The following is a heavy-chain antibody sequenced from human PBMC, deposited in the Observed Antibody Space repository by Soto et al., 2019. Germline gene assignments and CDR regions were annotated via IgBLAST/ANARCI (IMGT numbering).Heavy chain of an antibody. D-gene: IGHD2-2*01. CDR2: TYWDDDK. V-gene: IGHV2-5*02. Sequence: QITLKESVPTLVKPTQTLTLTCTFSGISLSTSGVGVGWIRQRPGKALEWLALTYWDDDKRYSPSLKSRLTITKNTSNNHVVLTMTNKYHLDTTTYYCAYRGEVPAARGIYYYGMDVWGQGTTVTVSS. CDR1: GISLSTSGVG. J-gene: IGHJ6*02. CDR3: AYRGEVPAARGIYYYGMDV.